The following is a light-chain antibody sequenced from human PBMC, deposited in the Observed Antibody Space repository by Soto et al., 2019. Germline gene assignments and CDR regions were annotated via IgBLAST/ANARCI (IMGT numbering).Light chain of an antibody. V-gene: IGKV1-5*03. CDR2: KAS. CDR1: QSISSW. CDR3: QQYNSSPWT. J-gene: IGKJ1*01. Sequence: DIQMTQSPSTLSASVGDRVTITCRASQSISSWLAWYQQKPGKAPKLLIYKASSLEIGVPSRFSSSGSRTEFTLTISSLQPDDFATYYCQQYNSSPWTFGQGTKVEIK.